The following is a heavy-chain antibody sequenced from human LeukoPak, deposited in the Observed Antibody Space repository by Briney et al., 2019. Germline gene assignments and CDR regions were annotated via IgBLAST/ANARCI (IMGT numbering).Heavy chain of an antibody. Sequence: GGSLRLSCAASGFTVSSNYMSWVRQAPGKWLECVSVIYSGGSTYYADSVKGRFTISRDNSKNTLYLQMNSLRAEGTAVYYCARYPSDQYYFDYWGQGTLVTVSS. CDR1: GFTVSSNY. CDR2: IYSGGST. J-gene: IGHJ4*02. CDR3: ARYPSDQYYFDY. V-gene: IGHV3-53*01.